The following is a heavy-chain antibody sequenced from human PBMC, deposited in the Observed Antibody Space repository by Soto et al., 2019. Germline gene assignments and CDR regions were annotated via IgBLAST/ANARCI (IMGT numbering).Heavy chain of an antibody. CDR2: IYYSGNT. CDR3: ARALFHSIGGPL. Sequence: SETLSLTCTVSGGSIGSYYWSWVRQPPGKGLEWIGYIYYSGNTNYNPSLKSRVTISVDTSKNQFSLNLRSVTAADTAVYYCARALFHSIGGPLWGQGTLVTVSS. D-gene: IGHD3-22*01. J-gene: IGHJ4*02. V-gene: IGHV4-59*01. CDR1: GGSIGSYY.